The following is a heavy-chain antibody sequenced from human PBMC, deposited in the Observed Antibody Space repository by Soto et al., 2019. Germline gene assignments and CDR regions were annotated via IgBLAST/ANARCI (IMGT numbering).Heavy chain of an antibody. CDR3: ARASGAPSYYAMDV. Sequence: PGESLKISCKGSGYSFTNYWIGWVRQMPGKGLEWMGIIYPVDSDTRYSPSFQGQVTISADKSISTAYLQWSSLQASDSAMYFCARASGAPSYYAMDVWGQVTTVTVSS. D-gene: IGHD6-19*01. V-gene: IGHV5-51*01. CDR2: IYPVDSDT. J-gene: IGHJ6*02. CDR1: GYSFTNYW.